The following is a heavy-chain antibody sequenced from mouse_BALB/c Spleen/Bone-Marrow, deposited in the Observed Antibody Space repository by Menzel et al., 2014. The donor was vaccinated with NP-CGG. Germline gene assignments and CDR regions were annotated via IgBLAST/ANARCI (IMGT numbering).Heavy chain of an antibody. CDR1: GFTFSSYA. D-gene: IGHD2-4*01. Sequence: EVKLVESGGGLVNPGGSLKLSCAASGFTFSSYAMSWVRQTPEKRLEWVATISSGGSYTYYPDSVKGRFTISRDNAKNTLYLQMSSLRSEDTAMYYCARHGITRLLDYWGQGTTLTVSS. V-gene: IGHV5-9-3*01. CDR2: ISSGGSYT. J-gene: IGHJ2*01. CDR3: ARHGITRLLDY.